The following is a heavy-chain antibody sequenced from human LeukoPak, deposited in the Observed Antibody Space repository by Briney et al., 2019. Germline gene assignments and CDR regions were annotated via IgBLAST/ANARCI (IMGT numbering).Heavy chain of an antibody. CDR1: GFTFSSYE. J-gene: IGHJ4*02. Sequence: GGSLRLSCAASGFTFSSYEMNWVRQAPGKGLEWVSYISSSGSTIYYADSVKGRFTISRDNAKNSLYLQMNSLGAEDTAVYYCARETRGYPDYWGQGTLVTVSS. CDR2: ISSSGSTI. CDR3: ARETRGYPDY. V-gene: IGHV3-48*03. D-gene: IGHD3-22*01.